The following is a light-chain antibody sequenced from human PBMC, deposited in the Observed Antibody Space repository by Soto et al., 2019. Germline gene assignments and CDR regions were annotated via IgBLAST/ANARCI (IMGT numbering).Light chain of an antibody. V-gene: IGLV2-14*01. CDR1: SSDVGGYNY. Sequence: QSALTQPASVSGSPGQSITISCTGNSSDVGGYNYVSWYQQHPGKAPKLMIYEVSNRPSGVSNCFSGSKSGNTASLTISGLHAEDEADYYCSSYTSSSRVFGGGTTLTVL. CDR3: SSYTSSSRV. J-gene: IGLJ2*01. CDR2: EVS.